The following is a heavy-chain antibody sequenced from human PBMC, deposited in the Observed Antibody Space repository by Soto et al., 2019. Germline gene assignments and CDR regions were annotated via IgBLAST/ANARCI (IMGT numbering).Heavy chain of an antibody. CDR3: ARGSGNYYYYMDV. Sequence: GGSLRLSCAASGFTFSSNGMHWVRQAPGKGLEWVAVIWYDGSTKYYADSVKGRFTISRDNSKSTLDLQMNSLGVEDTAVYYCARGSGNYYYYMDVWGKGTTVTVSS. D-gene: IGHD6-13*01. V-gene: IGHV3-33*01. CDR1: GFTFSSNG. J-gene: IGHJ6*03. CDR2: IWYDGSTK.